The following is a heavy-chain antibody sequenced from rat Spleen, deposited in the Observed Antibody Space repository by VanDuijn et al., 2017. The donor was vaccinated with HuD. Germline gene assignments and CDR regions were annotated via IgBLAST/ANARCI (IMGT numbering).Heavy chain of an antibody. V-gene: IGHV2-1*01. J-gene: IGHJ2*01. Sequence: QVQLKESGPGLVQPSQTLSLTCTVSGFSLTSYDVHWVRQPPGKGLEWMGGIWGDGSTDYNSALKSRLSISRDTSKSQVFLKMNSLQTDDTAIYFCTRGFSELSVDYWGQGVMVTVSS. CDR3: TRGFSELSVDY. CDR2: IWGDGST. CDR1: GFSLTSYD. D-gene: IGHD1-3*01.